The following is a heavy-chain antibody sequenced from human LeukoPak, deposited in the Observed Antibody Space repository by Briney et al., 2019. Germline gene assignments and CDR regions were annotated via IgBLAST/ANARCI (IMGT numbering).Heavy chain of an antibody. CDR1: GGSISSYY. CDR3: ARGDGYYQDY. V-gene: IGHV4-4*09. J-gene: IGHJ4*02. Sequence: SETLSLTCTVSGGSISSYYWSWIRQPPGKGLEWIGYIYTSGSTNYNPSLKSRVTISVDTSKNQFSLKLSSVTAADTAVYYYARGDGYYQDYWGQGTLVTVSS. D-gene: IGHD3-22*01. CDR2: IYTSGST.